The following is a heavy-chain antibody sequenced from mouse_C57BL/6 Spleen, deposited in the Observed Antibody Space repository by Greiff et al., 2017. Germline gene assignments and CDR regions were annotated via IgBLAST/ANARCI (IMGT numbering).Heavy chain of an antibody. J-gene: IGHJ4*01. D-gene: IGHD2-1*01. CDR3: ARLGGNYYAMDD. CDR2: IYPGDGDT. Sequence: QVQLQQSGAELVKPGASVKISCKASGYAFSSYWMNWVKQRPGKGLEWIGQIYPGDGDTNYTGKFKGKATLTADKSSSTAYMQLSSLTSEDSAVYFCARLGGNYYAMDDWGQGTSVTVSS. V-gene: IGHV1-80*01. CDR1: GYAFSSYW.